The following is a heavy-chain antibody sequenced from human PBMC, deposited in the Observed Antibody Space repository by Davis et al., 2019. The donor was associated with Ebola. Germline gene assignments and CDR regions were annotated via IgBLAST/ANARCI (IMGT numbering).Heavy chain of an antibody. V-gene: IGHV3-23*01. CDR3: ASVSSSSGY. J-gene: IGHJ4*02. CDR1: GFTFSNYA. Sequence: PGGSLRLSCAASGFTFSNYAMNWVRQAPGKWVPWVSGISGIGDSTYYADSVKGRFTISRDNSKNTLYLQMNSLRDEDTAVYYCASVSSSSGYWGQGTLVTVSS. D-gene: IGHD6-6*01. CDR2: ISGIGDST.